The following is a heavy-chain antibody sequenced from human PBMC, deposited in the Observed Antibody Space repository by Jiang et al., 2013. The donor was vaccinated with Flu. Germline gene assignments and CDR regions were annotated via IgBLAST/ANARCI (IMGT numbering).Heavy chain of an antibody. CDR3: ARDGLAGIAARRLVLADY. V-gene: IGHV1-18*01. Sequence: SGAEVKKPGASVKVSCKASGYTFTSYGISWVRQAPGQGLEWMGWISAYNGNTNYAQKLQGRVTMTTDTSTSTAYMELRSLRSDDTAVYYCARDGLAGIAARRLVLADYWGQGTLVTVSS. CDR2: ISAYNGNT. J-gene: IGHJ4*02. CDR1: GYTFTSYG. D-gene: IGHD6-6*01.